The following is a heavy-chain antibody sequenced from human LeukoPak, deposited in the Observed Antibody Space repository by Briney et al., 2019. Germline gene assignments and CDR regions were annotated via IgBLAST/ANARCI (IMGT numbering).Heavy chain of an antibody. D-gene: IGHD3-16*01. V-gene: IGHV4-38-2*02. CDR1: GYSISSGYY. CDR2: IYHSGST. J-gene: IGHJ5*01. Sequence: SETLSLTCTVSGYSISSGYYWGWIRQPPGKGLEWIGSIYHSGSTYYNPSLKSRVTISVDTSKNQFSLKLSSVTAADTAVYYCARVGGSAYPSTGFDFWGQGTLVTVSS. CDR3: ARVGGSAYPSTGFDF.